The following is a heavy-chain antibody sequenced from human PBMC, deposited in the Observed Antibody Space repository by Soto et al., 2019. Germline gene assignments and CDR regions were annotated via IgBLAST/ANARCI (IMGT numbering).Heavy chain of an antibody. CDR3: ARISGYSGYDRIYNWFDP. Sequence: SETLSLTCTVSGGSIRSGGYYWSWIRQHPGKGLEWIGYIYYSGSTYYNPSLTSRVTISVDASKNQFSLKLSSVTAADTAVYYCARISGYSGYDRIYNWFDPWGQGTLVTVSS. D-gene: IGHD5-12*01. J-gene: IGHJ5*02. V-gene: IGHV4-31*03. CDR2: IYYSGST. CDR1: GGSIRSGGYY.